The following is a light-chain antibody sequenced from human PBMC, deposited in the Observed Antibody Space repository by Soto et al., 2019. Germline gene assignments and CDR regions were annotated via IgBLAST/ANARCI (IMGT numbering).Light chain of an antibody. CDR3: QQGYTKSPLT. Sequence: DIPMTQSPSSLSASVGDRVTITCRTSQSINIYLNWYQQKVGEPPRLLIFGASNLQSGVPSRFSGSGIGTNFTLTISSLQAEDFATYYCQQGYTKSPLTFAGGTKVDIK. CDR2: GAS. V-gene: IGKV1-39*01. J-gene: IGKJ4*01. CDR1: QSINIY.